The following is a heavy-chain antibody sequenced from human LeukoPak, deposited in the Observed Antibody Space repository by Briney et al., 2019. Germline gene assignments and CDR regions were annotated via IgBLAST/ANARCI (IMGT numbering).Heavy chain of an antibody. D-gene: IGHD3-22*01. CDR3: ARVGTYYYGSSGYYGEVFYFDY. J-gene: IGHJ4*02. Sequence: SETLSLTCTVSGGSISSGGYYWSWIRQHPGKGLEWIGYIYYSGSTYYNPSLKSRVTISVDTSKNQFSLKLSSVTAADTAVYYCARVGTYYYGSSGYYGEVFYFDYWGQGTLVTVSS. V-gene: IGHV4-31*03. CDR1: GGSISSGGYY. CDR2: IYYSGST.